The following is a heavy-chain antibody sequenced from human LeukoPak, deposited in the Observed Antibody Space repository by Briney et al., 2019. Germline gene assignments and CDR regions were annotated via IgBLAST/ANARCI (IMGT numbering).Heavy chain of an antibody. Sequence: GGSLRLSCAASGFTFSSYGMRRVRQAPGKGLEWVSLISWDGGSTFYADSVKGRFTISRDNSKNSLYLQMNSLRTEDTALYYCAKGTVVVIGPLDYWGQGTLVTVSS. J-gene: IGHJ4*02. CDR2: ISWDGGST. CDR1: GFTFSSYG. CDR3: AKGTVVVIGPLDY. V-gene: IGHV3-43*01. D-gene: IGHD3-22*01.